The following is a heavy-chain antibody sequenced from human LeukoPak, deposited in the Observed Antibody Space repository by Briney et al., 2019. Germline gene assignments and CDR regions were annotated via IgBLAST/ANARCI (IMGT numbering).Heavy chain of an antibody. CDR2: IIPILGIA. D-gene: IGHD1-26*01. V-gene: IGHV1-69*04. CDR3: ARDLPSGAPRPDY. CDR1: GGTFSSYA. Sequence: SVKVSCKSSGGTFSSYAISWVRQAPGQGLEWMGRIIPILGIANYAQKFQGRVTITADKSTSTAYMELSSLRSEDTAVYYCARDLPSGAPRPDYWGQGTLVTVSS. J-gene: IGHJ4*02.